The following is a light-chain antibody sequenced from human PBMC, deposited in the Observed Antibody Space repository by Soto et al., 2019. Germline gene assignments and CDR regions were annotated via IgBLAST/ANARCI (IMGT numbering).Light chain of an antibody. Sequence: DIQMTQSPSSLSASVGDRVTITCRASQSINSHLHWYQQKPGKAPKLLIYAASSLEGGVPSRFSGSGSGTDFTLTISRLEPEDFAVYYCQQYGSSPPYTFGQGTKLEIK. CDR3: QQYGSSPPYT. V-gene: IGKV1-39*01. CDR2: AAS. CDR1: QSINSH. J-gene: IGKJ2*01.